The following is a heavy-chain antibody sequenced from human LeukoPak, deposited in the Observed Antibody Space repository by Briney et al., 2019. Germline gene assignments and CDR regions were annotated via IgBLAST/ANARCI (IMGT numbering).Heavy chain of an antibody. CDR2: ISSSSSTI. Sequence: GGSLRLSRAASGFTFSSYSMNWVRQAPGKGLEWVSYISSSSSTIYYADSVKGRFTISRDNAKNSLYLQMNSLRDEDTAVYYCARDDYDFWSGYYTSGMDVWGQGTTVTVSS. CDR1: GFTFSSYS. D-gene: IGHD3-3*01. J-gene: IGHJ6*02. V-gene: IGHV3-48*02. CDR3: ARDDYDFWSGYYTSGMDV.